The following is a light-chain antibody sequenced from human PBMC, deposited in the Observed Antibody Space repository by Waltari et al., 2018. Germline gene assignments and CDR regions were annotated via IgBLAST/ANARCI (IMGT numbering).Light chain of an antibody. CDR3: LQYSSAPYS. V-gene: IGKV1-17*03. Sequence: DIQMTQSPSSLSASVGDRVTITCRASQDLSNYLTWFQQKPGKMPKRLIYDVSSLQSGVPSRFSGSGSGTVFTLTISSLQPEDFATYYCLQYSSAPYSFGQGTKVEIK. CDR1: QDLSNY. J-gene: IGKJ2*03. CDR2: DVS.